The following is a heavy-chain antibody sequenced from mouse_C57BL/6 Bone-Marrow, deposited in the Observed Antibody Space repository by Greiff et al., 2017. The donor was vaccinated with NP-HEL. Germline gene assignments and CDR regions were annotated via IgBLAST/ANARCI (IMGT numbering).Heavy chain of an antibody. J-gene: IGHJ4*01. CDR3: ARTGKYAMDD. CDR1: GYSFTNYW. D-gene: IGHD2-1*01. V-gene: IGHV1-63*01. Sequence: VQLQQSGAELVRPGTSVKMSCKASGYSFTNYWIGWALQRPGHGLAWIGDIYSGGGYPNSNEKFKGKATLTADKASSTAYMQISSLTSEDSANYYCARTGKYAMDDWCQGTTVTVSS. CDR2: IYSGGGYP.